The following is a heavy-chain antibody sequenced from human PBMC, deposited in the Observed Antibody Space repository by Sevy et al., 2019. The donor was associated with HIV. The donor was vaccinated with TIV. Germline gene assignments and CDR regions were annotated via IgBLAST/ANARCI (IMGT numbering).Heavy chain of an antibody. Sequence: ASVKVSCKASGYTFTSYGISWVRQAPGQGLEWMGWISAYNGNTNYAQKLQGRVTMTTDTSTSTAYMELRSLRSDDTAVYYCARDPPTVTKIMKYFDYWGQGTLVTVSS. CDR3: ARDPPTVTKIMKYFDY. CDR2: ISAYNGNT. CDR1: GYTFTSYG. J-gene: IGHJ4*02. V-gene: IGHV1-18*01. D-gene: IGHD4-4*01.